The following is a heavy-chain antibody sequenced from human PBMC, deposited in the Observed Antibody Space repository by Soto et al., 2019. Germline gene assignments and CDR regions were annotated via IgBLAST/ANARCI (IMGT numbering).Heavy chain of an antibody. CDR1: CYSFTSYG. V-gene: IGHV1-18*04. CDR2: ISAYNGNT. Sequence: ASGKVCCKGSCYSFTSYGISWVRQAPGQGLEWMGWISAYNGNTNYAQKLQGRVTMTTDTSTSTAYMELRSPRSDDTAVYYCARLIAAAENWFDPWGQGTLVTVSS. CDR3: ARLIAAAENWFDP. J-gene: IGHJ5*02. D-gene: IGHD6-13*01.